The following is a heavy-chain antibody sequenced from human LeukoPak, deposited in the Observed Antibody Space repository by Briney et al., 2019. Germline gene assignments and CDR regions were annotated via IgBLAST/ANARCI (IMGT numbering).Heavy chain of an antibody. CDR2: ISGSGGGT. D-gene: IGHD6-13*01. V-gene: IGHV3-23*01. CDR3: ARRGAAGTYYFDY. J-gene: IGHJ4*02. Sequence: GGSLGLSCAASGFTFSSYVMSWVRQAPGKGLEWVSAISGSGGGTYYADSMKGRFTISRDNSKNTLYLQTNSLRAEDTAVYYCARRGAAGTYYFDYWGQGTLVTVSS. CDR1: GFTFSSYV.